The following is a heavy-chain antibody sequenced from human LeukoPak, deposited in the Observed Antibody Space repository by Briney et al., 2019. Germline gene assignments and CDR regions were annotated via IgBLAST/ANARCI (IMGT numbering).Heavy chain of an antibody. CDR1: GFTLSSYA. J-gene: IGHJ4*02. CDR3: AKERTTVLPQGFDY. D-gene: IGHD4-23*01. CDR2: ISVSGNT. V-gene: IGHV3-23*01. Sequence: GGSLRLSCAASGFTLSSYAMSWVRQGPGKGLEWVSAISVSGNTYHADSVKGRFTISRDSSKNTLYLQMNSLRAGDAAVYYCAKERTTVLPQGFDYWGQGTLVTVSS.